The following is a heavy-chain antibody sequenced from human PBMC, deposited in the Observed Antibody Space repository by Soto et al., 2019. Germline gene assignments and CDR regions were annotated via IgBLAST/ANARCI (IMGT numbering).Heavy chain of an antibody. V-gene: IGHV1-2*04. Sequence: ASVKVSCKASGYTFTGYYMHWVRQAPGQGLEWMGWINPNSGGTNYAQKFQGWVTMTRDTSISTAYMELSRLRSDDTAVYYCARGAVTVEYSGSSPFDYWGQGTLVTVSS. CDR2: INPNSGGT. D-gene: IGHD6-6*01. J-gene: IGHJ4*02. CDR1: GYTFTGYY. CDR3: ARGAVTVEYSGSSPFDY.